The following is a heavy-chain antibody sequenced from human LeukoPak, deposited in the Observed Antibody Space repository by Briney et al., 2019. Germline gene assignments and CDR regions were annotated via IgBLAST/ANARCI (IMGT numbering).Heavy chain of an antibody. CDR1: GFTFTSHE. Sequence: GGSLTLSCAASGFTFTSHEMNWVRQAPGKGLEWLSDINNRGSAIYYADSVKGGFTISKKNAKNSLHLLMNRLRAEETGIYYDSTYIRAPFHFWGQGPMVPVSS. V-gene: IGHV3-48*03. J-gene: IGHJ3*01. CDR3: STYIRAPFHF. CDR2: INNRGSAI.